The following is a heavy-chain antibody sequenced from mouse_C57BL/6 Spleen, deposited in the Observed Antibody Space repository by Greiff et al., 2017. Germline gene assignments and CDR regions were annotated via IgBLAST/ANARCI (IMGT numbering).Heavy chain of an antibody. CDR3: TTGLRRDAWFAY. J-gene: IGHJ3*01. Sequence: EVQLQQSGAELVRPGASVKLSCTASGFNIKDDYMHWVKQRPEQGLEWIGWIDPENGDTEYASKFQGKATITADTSSNTAYLQLSSLTSEDTAVYYCTTGLRRDAWFAYWGQGTLVTVSA. CDR2: IDPENGDT. D-gene: IGHD2-4*01. V-gene: IGHV14-4*01. CDR1: GFNIKDDY.